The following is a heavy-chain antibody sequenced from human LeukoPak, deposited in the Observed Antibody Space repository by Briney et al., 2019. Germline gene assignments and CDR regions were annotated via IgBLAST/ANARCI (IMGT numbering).Heavy chain of an antibody. CDR2: MNHNSGNT. CDR1: GYTFTSYD. D-gene: IGHD1-26*01. V-gene: IGHV1-8*03. Sequence: ASVKVSCKASGYTFTSYDINWVRQATGQGLEWMGWMNHNSGNTAYAQKFQGRVTIIRNTSISTAYMELSSLTSEDTAVYYCARPRIVGADDAFDIWGQGTMVTVSS. J-gene: IGHJ3*02. CDR3: ARPRIVGADDAFDI.